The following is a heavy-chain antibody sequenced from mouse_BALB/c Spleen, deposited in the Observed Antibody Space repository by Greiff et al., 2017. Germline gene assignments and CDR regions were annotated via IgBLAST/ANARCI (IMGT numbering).Heavy chain of an antibody. Sequence: QVQLQQSGPELVRPGASVKMSCKASGYTFTSYWMHWVKQRPGQGLEWIGEINPSNGRTNYNEKFKSKATLTVDKSSSTAYMQLSSLTSEDSAVYYCARRYYGSQFAYWGQGTLVTVSA. CDR1: GYTFTSYW. CDR2: INPSNGRT. J-gene: IGHJ3*01. V-gene: IGHV1S81*02. D-gene: IGHD1-1*01. CDR3: ARRYYGSQFAY.